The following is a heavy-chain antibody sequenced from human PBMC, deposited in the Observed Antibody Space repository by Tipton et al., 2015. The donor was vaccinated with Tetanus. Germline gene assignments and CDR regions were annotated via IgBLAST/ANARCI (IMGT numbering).Heavy chain of an antibody. CDR3: ARSWDIVVVPASNYGMDV. Sequence: QLVQSGAEVKKPGSSVKVSCKASGGTFSSYAISWVRQAPGQGLEWMGGIIPIFGTANYAQKFQGRVTITADESTSTAYMGLSSLRSEDTAVYYCARSWDIVVVPASNYGMDVWGQGTTVTVSS. V-gene: IGHV1-69*01. CDR2: IIPIFGTA. J-gene: IGHJ6*02. D-gene: IGHD2-2*01. CDR1: GGTFSSYA.